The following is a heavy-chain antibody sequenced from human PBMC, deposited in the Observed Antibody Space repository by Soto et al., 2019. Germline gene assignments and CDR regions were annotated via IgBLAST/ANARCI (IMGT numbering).Heavy chain of an antibody. J-gene: IGHJ4*01. Sequence: PGGSLRLSGAASGFTFNTYSMQWVRQAPGKGLEWVGVISYDGTQKYYADSVKGRFTFYRDNSKNTLYVQMDSLRPEDTDVYYCARDGRGAGALDYWGHGTLVTVSS. CDR3: ARDGRGAGALDY. CDR1: GFTFNTYS. V-gene: IGHV3-30*14. CDR2: ISYDGTQK. D-gene: IGHD6-19*01.